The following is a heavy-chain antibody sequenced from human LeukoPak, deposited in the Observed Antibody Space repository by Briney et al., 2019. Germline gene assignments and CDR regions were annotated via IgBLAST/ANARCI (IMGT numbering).Heavy chain of an antibody. V-gene: IGHV3-74*01. D-gene: IGHD2-2*02. Sequence: GGSLRLSCAASGFTFSSYWMHWVRQAPGKGLVWVSRINSDGSSTSYADSVKGRFTISRDNAKNTLYLQMNSLRAEDTAVYYCGRGFSIVPAGIPDYWGLGTLVTVSS. CDR1: GFTFSSYW. J-gene: IGHJ4*02. CDR2: INSDGSST. CDR3: GRGFSIVPAGIPDY.